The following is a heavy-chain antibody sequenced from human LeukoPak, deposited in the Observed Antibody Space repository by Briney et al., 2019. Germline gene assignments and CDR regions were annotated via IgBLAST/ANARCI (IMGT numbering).Heavy chain of an antibody. CDR1: RYTFTTYA. Sequence: GASVKVSCKASRYTFTTYALNWLRQAPGQRPEWMEWINTGNGNTLYSQKFQGRVIMTRDTSASTAYMELSRLRSEDTAVYYCARNHDILTGSGYNYYGMDVWGKGTTVTVSS. D-gene: IGHD3-9*01. CDR3: ARNHDILTGSGYNYYGMDV. J-gene: IGHJ6*04. CDR2: INTGNGNT. V-gene: IGHV1-3*04.